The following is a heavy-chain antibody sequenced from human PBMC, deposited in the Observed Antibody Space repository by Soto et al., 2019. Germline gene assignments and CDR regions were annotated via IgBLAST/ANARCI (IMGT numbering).Heavy chain of an antibody. D-gene: IGHD3-16*01. V-gene: IGHV5-10-1*01. CDR2: IDPSDSQT. J-gene: IGHJ5*02. CDR1: GYSFAGSW. CDR3: ARLVYGGGLNWFDP. Sequence: GESLTLSCKGSGYSFAGSWITWVRQKPGNGLEWMGRIDPSDSQTYYSPSFRGHVTISVTKSITTVFLQWSSLRASDTAMYYCARLVYGGGLNWFDPWGQGTLVTVSS.